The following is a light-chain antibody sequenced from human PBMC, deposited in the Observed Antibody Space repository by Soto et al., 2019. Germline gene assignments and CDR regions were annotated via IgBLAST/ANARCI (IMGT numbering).Light chain of an antibody. V-gene: IGLV2-23*02. CDR1: SSDVANYNL. J-gene: IGLJ1*01. Sequence: QSALTQPASVSGSPGQSITISCTGTSSDVANYNLVSWYQQHPGKAPQLILYEVNKRPSGISSRFSGSTSGNTASLTISGLQAEDEGDYYCWSSAGTITPHVFGTGTKLTVL. CDR3: WSSAGTITPHV. CDR2: EVN.